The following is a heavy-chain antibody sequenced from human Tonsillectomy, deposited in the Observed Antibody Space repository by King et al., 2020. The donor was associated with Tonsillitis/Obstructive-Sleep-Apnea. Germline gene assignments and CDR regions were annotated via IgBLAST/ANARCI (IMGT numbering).Heavy chain of an antibody. CDR3: ARLQLSSWFDP. Sequence: VQLVESGGGLIQPGGSLRLSCAASGFTVSSNYMSWVRQAPGKGLEWVSVIYSGGSTYYADAVKGRFTIPRDNSKNTLYLQMNSLKAEDTAVYYCARLQLSSWFDPWGQGTLVTVSA. V-gene: IGHV3-53*01. J-gene: IGHJ5*02. CDR1: GFTVSSNY. D-gene: IGHD2-15*01. CDR2: IYSGGST.